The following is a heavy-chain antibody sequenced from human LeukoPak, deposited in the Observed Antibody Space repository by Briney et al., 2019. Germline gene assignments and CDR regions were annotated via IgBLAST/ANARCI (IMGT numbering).Heavy chain of an antibody. CDR1: GFTFSSYS. CDR2: ISSSSSYI. D-gene: IGHD6-13*01. CDR3: ARHRDSSTHYYFDY. V-gene: IGHV3-21*04. J-gene: IGHJ4*02. Sequence: PGGSLRLSCAASGFTFSSYSMNWVRQAPGKGLEWVSSISSSSSYIYYADSVKGRFTISRDNAKNSLYLQMNSLKASDTAMYYCARHRDSSTHYYFDYWGQGTLVTVSS.